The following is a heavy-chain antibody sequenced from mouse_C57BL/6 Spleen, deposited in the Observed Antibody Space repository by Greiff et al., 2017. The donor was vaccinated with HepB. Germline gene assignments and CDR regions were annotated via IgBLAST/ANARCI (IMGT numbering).Heavy chain of an antibody. CDR1: GYAFSSYW. CDR3: ARRGDQLGPDY. J-gene: IGHJ2*01. V-gene: IGHV1-80*01. CDR2: IYPGDGDT. D-gene: IGHD4-1*02. Sequence: VQLQQSGAELVKPGASVKISGKASGYAFSSYWMNWVKQRPGKGLEWIGQIYPGDGDTNYNGKFKGKATLTADKSSSTAYMQISSLTSEDSAVYFCARRGDQLGPDYWGQGTTLTVSS.